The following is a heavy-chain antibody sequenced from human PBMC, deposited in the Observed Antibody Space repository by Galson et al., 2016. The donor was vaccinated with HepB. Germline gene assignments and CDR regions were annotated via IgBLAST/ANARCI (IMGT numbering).Heavy chain of an antibody. V-gene: IGHV3-30*03. CDR3: AREGSLGAGRGNWFDP. Sequence: SLRLSCAASGFTFSSYSMTWVRQAPGKGLEWVAVISFDGSNAYYGDSVKGRFTISRDNAKNSVYLQMNSLRVEDTAVYYCAREGSLGAGRGNWFDPWGQGILVTVSS. CDR2: ISFDGSNA. D-gene: IGHD3-10*01. J-gene: IGHJ5*02. CDR1: GFTFSSYS.